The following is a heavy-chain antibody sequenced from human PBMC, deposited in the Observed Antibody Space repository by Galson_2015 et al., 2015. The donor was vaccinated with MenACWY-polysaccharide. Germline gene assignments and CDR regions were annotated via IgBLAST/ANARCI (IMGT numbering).Heavy chain of an antibody. CDR2: ISGSGAST. V-gene: IGHV3-23*01. CDR3: ANPGLSAGRSTDVDY. Sequence: SLRLSCAASGFTFNSYSMSWVRQAPGKGLEWVSAISGSGASTYYADSVKGRFTISRDNSKSTLYLQMNSLRAEDTALYYCANPGLSAGRSTDVDYWGQGSLVTVSS. CDR1: GFTFNSYS. J-gene: IGHJ4*02.